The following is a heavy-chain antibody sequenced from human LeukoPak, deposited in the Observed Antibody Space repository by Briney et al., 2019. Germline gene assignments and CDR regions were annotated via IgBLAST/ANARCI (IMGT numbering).Heavy chain of an antibody. CDR1: GFTFSSYA. CDR2: ISGSGGST. J-gene: IGHJ6*02. V-gene: IGHV3-23*01. Sequence: QTGGSLRLSCAASGFTFSSYAMSWVRQAPGKGLEWVSAISGSGGSTYYADSVKGRFTISRDNSKNTLYLQMNSLRAEDTAVYYCAKASMDYYDSSGYYFYYYYGMDVWGQGTTVTVSS. D-gene: IGHD3-22*01. CDR3: AKASMDYYDSSGYYFYYYYGMDV.